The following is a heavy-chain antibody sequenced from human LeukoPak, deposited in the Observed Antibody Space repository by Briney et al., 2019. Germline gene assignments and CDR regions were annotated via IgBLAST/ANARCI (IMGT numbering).Heavy chain of an antibody. J-gene: IGHJ4*02. Sequence: SETLSLTCTVSSGSISSNSYYWGWIRQPPGKGLEWIGCIYYSGSTDYNPSLKSRVTISVDTSKNQFSLKLSSVTAADTAVYYCARGPNYPSPSPFDYWGQGTLVTVSS. V-gene: IGHV4-61*05. D-gene: IGHD5-24*01. CDR3: ARGPNYPSPSPFDY. CDR1: SGSISSNSYY. CDR2: IYYSGST.